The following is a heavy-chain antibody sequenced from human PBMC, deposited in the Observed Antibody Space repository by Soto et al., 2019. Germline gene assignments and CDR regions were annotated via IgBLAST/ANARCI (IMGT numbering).Heavy chain of an antibody. J-gene: IGHJ6*02. Sequence: QVQLQESGPGLVKPSQTLSLTCTVSGGSISSGDYYWSWIRQPPGKGLEWIGYIYYSGSTYYNPSLKSRVTISVDTSKNQFSLKLSSVTAADTAVYYCARAWPAGSGSGFIFSYYYYGMDVWGQGTTVTVSS. CDR2: IYYSGST. V-gene: IGHV4-30-4*01. CDR3: ARAWPAGSGSGFIFSYYYYGMDV. CDR1: GGSISSGDYY. D-gene: IGHD3-10*01.